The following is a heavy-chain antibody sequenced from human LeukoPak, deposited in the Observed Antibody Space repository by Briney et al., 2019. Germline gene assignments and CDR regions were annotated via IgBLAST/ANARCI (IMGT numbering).Heavy chain of an antibody. V-gene: IGHV3-11*04. CDR3: ARIYYYGSGSGEY. CDR2: IGSNGGNI. Sequence: GGSLRLSCAASGFTFSDYYMSWIRQARGKGLEWIAYIGSNGGNIFYADSVKDRFTISRDNAKNSLYLQMDSLRAEDTAVYYCARIYYYGSGSGEYWGQGTLVTVSS. CDR1: GFTFSDYY. D-gene: IGHD3-10*01. J-gene: IGHJ4*02.